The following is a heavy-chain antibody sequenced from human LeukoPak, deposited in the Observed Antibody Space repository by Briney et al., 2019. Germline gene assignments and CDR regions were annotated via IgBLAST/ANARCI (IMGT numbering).Heavy chain of an antibody. CDR1: DGSFSGYY. D-gene: IGHD5-12*01. J-gene: IGHJ4*02. Sequence: SETLSLTCAVYDGSFSGYYWSWIRQPPGKGLEWIGEINHSGSTNYNPSLKSRVTISVDTSKNQFSLKLSSVTAADTAVYYCARGPKVATQSDPFDYWGQGTLVTVSS. CDR3: ARGPKVATQSDPFDY. V-gene: IGHV4-34*01. CDR2: INHSGST.